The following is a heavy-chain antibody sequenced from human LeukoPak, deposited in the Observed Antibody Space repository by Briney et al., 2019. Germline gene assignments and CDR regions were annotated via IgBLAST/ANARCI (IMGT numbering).Heavy chain of an antibody. CDR3: ARVRLDSSSWYPFDY. CDR1: GYTYTSYG. D-gene: IGHD6-13*01. Sequence: ASVKVSCKASGYTYTSYGISCVRQAPGQGLEWMVWISAYNGNTNYAQKLQGRVTMTTDTSTSTAYMELSSLRSEDTAVYYCARVRLDSSSWYPFDYWGEGTLVTVSS. J-gene: IGHJ4*02. V-gene: IGHV1-18*01. CDR2: ISAYNGNT.